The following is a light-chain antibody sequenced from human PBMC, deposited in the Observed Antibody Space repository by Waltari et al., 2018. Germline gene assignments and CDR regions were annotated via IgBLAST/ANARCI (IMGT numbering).Light chain of an antibody. J-gene: IGLJ2*01. CDR1: SSDVGGVTY. CDR3: SSYAGTNNLV. V-gene: IGLV2-8*01. Sequence: QSALTHPPSASGPPGQSVTTPCTGSSSDVGGVTYAPWSQQHPGKAPKLMISGFSGRPSGVPDRFSGSKSGNTASLTVSGLQAEDEADYYCSSYAGTNNLVFGGGTKLTVL. CDR2: GFS.